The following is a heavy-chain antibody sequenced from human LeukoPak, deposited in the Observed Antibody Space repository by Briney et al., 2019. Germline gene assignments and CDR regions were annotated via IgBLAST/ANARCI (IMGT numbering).Heavy chain of an antibody. V-gene: IGHV3-48*01. Sequence: GGSLRLSCAASGFTFSSYSMNWVRQAPGKGLEWVSYISSSSSTIYYADSVKGRFTISRDNAKNPLYLQMNSLRAEDTAVYYCARVEAVDIVATTPDYWGQGTLVTVSS. D-gene: IGHD5-12*01. CDR3: ARVEAVDIVATTPDY. J-gene: IGHJ4*02. CDR2: ISSSSSTI. CDR1: GFTFSSYS.